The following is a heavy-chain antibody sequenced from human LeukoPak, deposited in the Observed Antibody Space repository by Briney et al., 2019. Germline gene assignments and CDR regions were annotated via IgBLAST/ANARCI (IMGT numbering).Heavy chain of an antibody. V-gene: IGHV1-69*06. CDR2: IITIFGTA. D-gene: IGHD6-13*01. J-gene: IGHJ6*03. CDR1: GDTFSSYA. Sequence: ASVKVSCKASGDTFSSYAISWVRQAPGQGLEWMEGIITIFGTANYAQKFQGRVTITADKSTSTAYMELSSLRSEDAAVYYCARSSRAYYYYYMDVWGKGTTVTVSS. CDR3: ARSSRAYYYYYMDV.